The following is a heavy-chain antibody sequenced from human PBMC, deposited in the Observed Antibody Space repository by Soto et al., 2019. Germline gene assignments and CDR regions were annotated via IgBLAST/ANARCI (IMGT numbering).Heavy chain of an antibody. D-gene: IGHD3-3*01. CDR3: ARIKLVEWFFINVDVYDMDV. J-gene: IGHJ6*02. Sequence: PGGSMSLSCVSAGFSLSYYAVNWVRQAPGKGLEWVSFISSDSRTIYYADSVEGRFTVSRDNARNSVSLQMDSLRDEDAAVYYCARIKLVEWFFINVDVYDMDVWGQGTPVTVSS. CDR2: ISSDSRTI. CDR1: GFSLSYYA. V-gene: IGHV3-48*02.